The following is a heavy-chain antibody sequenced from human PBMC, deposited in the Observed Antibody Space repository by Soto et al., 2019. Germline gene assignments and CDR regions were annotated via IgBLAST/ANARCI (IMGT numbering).Heavy chain of an antibody. D-gene: IGHD2-21*02. J-gene: IGHJ5*02. V-gene: IGHV4-4*02. CDR1: GGSISSSNW. CDR2: IYHSGST. Sequence: QVQLQESGPGLVKPSGTLSLTCAVSGGSISSSNWWSWVRQPPGKGLEWIGEIYHSGSTNYNPSLMCRVTISVDKSKNRFSLKLSSVTAADTAVYYCARGVGLVPAARVVTATPSWFDPWGQGTLVTVSS. CDR3: ARGVGLVPAARVVTATPSWFDP.